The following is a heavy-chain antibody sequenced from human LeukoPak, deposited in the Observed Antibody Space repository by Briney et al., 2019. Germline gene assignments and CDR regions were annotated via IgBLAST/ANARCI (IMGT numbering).Heavy chain of an antibody. V-gene: IGHV3-48*03. CDR3: ARDRKSWANYYGMDV. CDR2: ISSSGSTI. D-gene: IGHD6-13*01. J-gene: IGHJ6*02. CDR1: GFPLSSYE. Sequence: PGGSLGPSCAAPGFPLSSYEMNWVGQAPGKGLGWVSYISSSGSTIYYADSVKGRFTISRDNAKNSLYLQMNSLRAEDTAVYYCARDRKSWANYYGMDVWGQGTTVTVSS.